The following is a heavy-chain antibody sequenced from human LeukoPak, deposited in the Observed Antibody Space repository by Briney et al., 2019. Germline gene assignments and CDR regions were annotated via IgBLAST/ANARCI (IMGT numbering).Heavy chain of an antibody. V-gene: IGHV1-69*13. CDR3: AATIVVVPAAGWAAYYYYCGMDV. Sequence: SVKVSCKASGGTFSSYAISWVRQAPGQGLEWMGGIIPIFGTANYAQKFQGRVTITADESTSTAYMELSSLRSEDTAVYYCAATIVVVPAAGWAAYYYYCGMDVWGKGTTVTVSS. CDR2: IIPIFGTA. D-gene: IGHD2-2*01. J-gene: IGHJ6*04. CDR1: GGTFSSYA.